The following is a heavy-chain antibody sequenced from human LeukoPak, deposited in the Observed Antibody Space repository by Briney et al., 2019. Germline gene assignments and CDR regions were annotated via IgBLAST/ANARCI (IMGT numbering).Heavy chain of an antibody. J-gene: IGHJ4*02. Sequence: GGSLRLSCAASGFTFSSYAMNWVRQGPGKGLERVSAISTRGGTTYYADSVKGRFTISRDDSKNTLYLQMNSLRVEDTAVYYCAKDRWVGATISHYFDYWGQGTLVTVSS. CDR2: ISTRGGTT. CDR1: GFTFSSYA. CDR3: AKDRWVGATISHYFDY. D-gene: IGHD1-26*01. V-gene: IGHV3-23*01.